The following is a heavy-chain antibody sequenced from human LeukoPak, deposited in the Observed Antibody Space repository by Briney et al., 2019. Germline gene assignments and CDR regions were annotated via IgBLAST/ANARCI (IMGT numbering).Heavy chain of an antibody. CDR2: INTYNGNT. Sequence: ASVKVSCKASGYTFTTYGVSWVRQAPGQGLEWMGWINTYNGNTNYAQKLQGRVTMTTDTSTSTAYMDLRSLRSDDTALYYCARNSHGYSSGWLQFNFDYWGQGTLVTVSS. V-gene: IGHV1-18*01. J-gene: IGHJ4*02. CDR3: ARNSHGYSSGWLQFNFDY. D-gene: IGHD6-19*01. CDR1: GYTFTTYG.